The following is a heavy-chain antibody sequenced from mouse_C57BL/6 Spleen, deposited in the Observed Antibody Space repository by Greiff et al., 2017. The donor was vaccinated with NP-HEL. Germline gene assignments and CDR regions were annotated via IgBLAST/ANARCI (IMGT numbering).Heavy chain of an antibody. CDR2: IYPGSGST. CDR3: ARRVLRSFCFDY. Sequence: VQLQQPGAELVKPGASVKMSCKASGYTFTSYWITWVKQRPGQGLEWIGDIYPGSGSTNYNEKFKGKATLTVDTSSSTAYMQLSSLTSEDSAVYCCARRVLRSFCFDYWGQGTTLTVSS. D-gene: IGHD1-1*01. J-gene: IGHJ2*01. CDR1: GYTFTSYW. V-gene: IGHV1-55*01.